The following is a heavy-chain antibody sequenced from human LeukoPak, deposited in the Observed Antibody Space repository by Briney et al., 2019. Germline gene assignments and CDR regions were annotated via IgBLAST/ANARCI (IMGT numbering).Heavy chain of an antibody. CDR2: ISSSSSTI. J-gene: IGHJ3*02. D-gene: IGHD3-10*01. CDR1: GFTFSSYS. CDR3: ARGLGSGRHAFDI. Sequence: GGSLRLSCAASGFTFSSYSMNWVRQAPGKGLEWVSYISSSSSTIYYADSVKGRFTISRDNAKNSLYLQMNSLRAEDTAVYYCARGLGSGRHAFDIWGRGTMVTVSS. V-gene: IGHV3-48*01.